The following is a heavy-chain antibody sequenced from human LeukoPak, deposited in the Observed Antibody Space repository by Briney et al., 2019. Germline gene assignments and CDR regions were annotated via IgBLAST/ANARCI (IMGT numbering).Heavy chain of an antibody. CDR2: IYTSGST. CDR1: GGSISSGSYY. J-gene: IGHJ6*03. CDR3: AGEEAITRTMYYYYYMDV. D-gene: IGHD1-20*01. V-gene: IGHV4-61*02. Sequence: SETLSLTCTVSGGSISSGSYYWSWIRQPAGKGLEWIGRIYTSGSTNYNPSLKSRVTISVDTSKNHFSLKLSSVTAAHTAVYYCAGEEAITRTMYYYYYMDVWGKGTTVTVSS.